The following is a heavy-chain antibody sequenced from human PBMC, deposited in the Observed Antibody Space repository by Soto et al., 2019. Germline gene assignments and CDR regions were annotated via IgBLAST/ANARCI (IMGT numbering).Heavy chain of an antibody. CDR3: ARWYSSSWYEPHAYSYYGMDV. CDR1: GGTFSSYA. CDR2: IIPIFGTA. J-gene: IGHJ6*02. V-gene: IGHV1-69*06. Sequence: QVQLVQSGAEVKKPGSSVKVSCKASGGTFSSYAISWVRQAPGQGLEWMGGIIPIFGTANYAQKFQGRVTITADKSTSTAYLELSILGSEDTAVYYCARWYSSSWYEPHAYSYYGMDVYGQGTTFTV. D-gene: IGHD6-13*01.